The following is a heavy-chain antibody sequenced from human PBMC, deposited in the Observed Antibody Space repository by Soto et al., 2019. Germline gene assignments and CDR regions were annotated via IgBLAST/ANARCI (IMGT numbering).Heavy chain of an antibody. CDR3: ARDRRLGELSLYEYYFDY. CDR1: GYTFTSYG. Sequence: QVQLVQSGAEVKKPGASVKVSCKASGYTFTSYGISWVRQAPGQGLERMGWISAYNGNTNYAQKLQGRVTMTTDTSTSTAYMELRSLRSDDTAVYYCARDRRLGELSLYEYYFDYWGQGTLVTVSS. J-gene: IGHJ4*02. D-gene: IGHD3-16*02. CDR2: ISAYNGNT. V-gene: IGHV1-18*04.